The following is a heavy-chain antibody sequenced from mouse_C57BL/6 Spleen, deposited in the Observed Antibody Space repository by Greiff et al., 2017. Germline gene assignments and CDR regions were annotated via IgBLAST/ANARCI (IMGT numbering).Heavy chain of an antibody. V-gene: IGHV1-61*01. CDR1: GYTFTSYW. J-gene: IGHJ2*01. CDR2: IYNSDSDT. D-gene: IGHD2-3*01. Sequence: QVQLQQPGAELVRPGSSVKLSCKASGYTFTSYWMDWVKQRPGQGLEWIGNIYNSDSDTHYNQKFKDKATLTVDKSYSTAYMQLSSLTSEDSAFYYCARSWLLLYYFDYWGQGTTLTAAS. CDR3: ARSWLLLYYFDY.